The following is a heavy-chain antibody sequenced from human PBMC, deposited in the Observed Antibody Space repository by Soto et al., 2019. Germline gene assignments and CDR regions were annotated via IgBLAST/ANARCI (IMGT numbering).Heavy chain of an antibody. CDR1: GFTFSTYS. CDR2: ISGTSSTI. D-gene: IGHD4-4*01. CDR3: ATDGTVTTPGVLDY. J-gene: IGHJ4*02. Sequence: EVQLVESGGGLVQPGGSLRLSCAASGFTFSTYSMNWVHQAPGKGLEWVSYISGTSSTIYYADSVKGRFTISRDNAKNSLYLQMNSLRDEDTAVYYCATDGTVTTPGVLDYWGQGTLVTVSS. V-gene: IGHV3-48*02.